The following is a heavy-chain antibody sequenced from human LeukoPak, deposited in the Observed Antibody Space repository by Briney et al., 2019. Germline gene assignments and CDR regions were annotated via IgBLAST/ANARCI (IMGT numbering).Heavy chain of an antibody. D-gene: IGHD2-2*01. CDR3: AREKYCSSTSCYHFDY. V-gene: IGHV1-18*01. CDR2: ISAYNGNT. Sequence: ASVKVSCKASGYTFTSYGISWMRQAPGQGLEWMGWISAYNGNTNYAQKLQGRVTMTTDTSTSTAYMELRSLRSDDTAVYYCAREKYCSSTSCYHFDYWGQGALVTVSS. J-gene: IGHJ4*02. CDR1: GYTFTSYG.